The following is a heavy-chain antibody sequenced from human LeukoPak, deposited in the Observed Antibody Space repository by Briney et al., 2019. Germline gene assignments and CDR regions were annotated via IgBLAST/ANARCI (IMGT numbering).Heavy chain of an antibody. D-gene: IGHD2-15*01. CDR3: ARDGLGYCSGGSCYSEPYGMDV. CDR1: GGSISSGDYY. V-gene: IGHV4-31*03. J-gene: IGHJ6*02. Sequence: SETLSLTCTVSGGSISSGDYYWSWIRQHPGKGLEWIGYIYYTGSTYYNPSLRSRLTISVDTSKNHFSLKLSSVTAADTAVYYCARDGLGYCSGGSCYSEPYGMDVWGQGTTVTVSS. CDR2: IYYTGST.